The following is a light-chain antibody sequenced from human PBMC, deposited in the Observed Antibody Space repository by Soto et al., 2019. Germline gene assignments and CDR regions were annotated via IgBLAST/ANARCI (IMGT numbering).Light chain of an antibody. Sequence: QSALTQPPSASGTPGQRVTISCSGSSSNIGSNTVNWYQQLPGTAPKLLIYSNNQRPSGVPDRFSGSKSGTSASLAISGLQSEDEADYYCAAWDDSLSGPLRVCGTGTKVTVL. CDR1: SSNIGSNT. CDR3: AAWDDSLSGPLRV. V-gene: IGLV1-44*01. J-gene: IGLJ1*01. CDR2: SNN.